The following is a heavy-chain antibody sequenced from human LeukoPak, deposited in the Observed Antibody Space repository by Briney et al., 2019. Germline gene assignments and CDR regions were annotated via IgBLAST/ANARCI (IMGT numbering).Heavy chain of an antibody. CDR3: ARDADYGDYVNWFDP. CDR1: GGSISSSSYY. V-gene: IGHV4-39*07. J-gene: IGHJ5*02. CDR2: FYYSGTT. D-gene: IGHD4-17*01. Sequence: SETLSLTCTVSGGSISSSSYYWGWIRQPPGKGLEWIGSFYYSGTTYYNPSLKSRVTMSVDTSKNQFSLKLSSVTAADTAVYYCARDADYGDYVNWFDPWGQGTLVTVSS.